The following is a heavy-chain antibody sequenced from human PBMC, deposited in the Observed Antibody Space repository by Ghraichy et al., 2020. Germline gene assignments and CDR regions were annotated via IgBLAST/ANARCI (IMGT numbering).Heavy chain of an antibody. Sequence: GGSLRLSCAASGFTVSNYYMSWVRQAPGKGLEWVSIINSGGSTDYADSVKGRLITFRDNTKNTLLLQMDRLRAEDTGVYYCAGDHVAVQQLRATLNYYYYGMDVWGQGTTVTVSS. CDR1: GFTVSNYY. V-gene: IGHV3-66*01. CDR3: AGDHVAVQQLRATLNYYYYGMDV. CDR2: INSGGST. D-gene: IGHD6-13*01. J-gene: IGHJ6*02.